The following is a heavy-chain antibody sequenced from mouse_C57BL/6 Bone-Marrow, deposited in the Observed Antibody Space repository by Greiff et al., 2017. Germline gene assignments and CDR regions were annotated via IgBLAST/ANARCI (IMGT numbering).Heavy chain of an antibody. CDR1: GYTFTDYY. D-gene: IGHD1-1*01. V-gene: IGHV1-26*01. CDR3: ARGYYGSSDY. CDR2: INPNNGGT. Sequence: EVKLQQSGPELVKPGASVKISCKASGYTFTDYYMNWVKQSHGKSLEWIGDINPNNGGTSYNQKFKGKATLTVDKSSSTAYMELRSLTSEDSAVYYCARGYYGSSDYWGQGTTLTVSS. J-gene: IGHJ2*01.